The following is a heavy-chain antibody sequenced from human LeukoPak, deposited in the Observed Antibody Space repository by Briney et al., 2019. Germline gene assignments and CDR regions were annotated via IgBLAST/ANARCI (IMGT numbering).Heavy chain of an antibody. V-gene: IGHV1-2*02. Sequence: ASVKVSCKASGYTFTGYYMHWVRQAPGQGLEWMGWINPNSGGTNYAQKFQGRVTMTRDTSISTAYMELSRLRSDDTAVYYCARGSVVRGVYNWFDPGGQGTLVTVSS. CDR3: ARGSVVRGVYNWFDP. CDR2: INPNSGGT. CDR1: GYTFTGYY. D-gene: IGHD3-10*01. J-gene: IGHJ5*02.